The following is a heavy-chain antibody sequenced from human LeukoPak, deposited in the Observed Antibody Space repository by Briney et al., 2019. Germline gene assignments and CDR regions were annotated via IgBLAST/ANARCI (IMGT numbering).Heavy chain of an antibody. CDR1: GFTFSTHR. CDR3: AKDGSVRGPRVGAYDY. Sequence: GRSLTLSCTASGFTFSTHRMHWVRQPPGKGLARLAVISYDGSNKYYADSVKGRLTISRDNSKNTLYLQMNSLRAEDTAVYYCAKDGSVRGPRVGAYDYWGQGTLVTVSS. J-gene: IGHJ4*02. V-gene: IGHV3-30*18. CDR2: ISYDGSNK. D-gene: IGHD1-26*01.